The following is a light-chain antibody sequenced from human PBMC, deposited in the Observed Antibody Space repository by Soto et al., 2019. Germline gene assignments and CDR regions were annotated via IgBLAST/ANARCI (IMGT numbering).Light chain of an antibody. J-gene: IGLJ2*01. CDR3: CSFAGSYVV. V-gene: IGLV2-11*01. Sequence: QSALTQPRSASGSPGQSVTISCTGTSSDVGGYNYVSWYQHHPGKAPKLMIYDVSKRPSGVPDRFSGSKSGNTASLTISGLQAEDEADYFCCSFAGSYVVFGGGTKVTVL. CDR1: SSDVGGYNY. CDR2: DVS.